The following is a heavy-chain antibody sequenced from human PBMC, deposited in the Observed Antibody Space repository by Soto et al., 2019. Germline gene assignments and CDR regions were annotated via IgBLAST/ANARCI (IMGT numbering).Heavy chain of an antibody. J-gene: IGHJ4*02. CDR2: IYWDDDK. D-gene: IGHD3-10*01. CDR3: AHHPYYGLGSYSFDY. CDR1: GFSLTTSGVG. V-gene: IGHV2-5*02. Sequence: QITLKESGPTLVRPTQTLTLTCTFSGFSLTTSGVGVGWIRQPPGKALEWLAVIYWDDDKRYSSSLKSRFTITKDTSKNQVVLTMTNMDPVDTATYYCAHHPYYGLGSYSFDYGGQGTLVTVAS.